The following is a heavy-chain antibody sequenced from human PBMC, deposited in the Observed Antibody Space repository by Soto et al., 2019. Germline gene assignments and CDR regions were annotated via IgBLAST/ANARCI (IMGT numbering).Heavy chain of an antibody. CDR2: IYYSGPT. J-gene: IGHJ4*02. D-gene: IGHD3-10*01. V-gene: IGHV4-30-4*01. Sequence: QVQLQESGPGLVKPSQTLSLSCTVSGGSVSSGDNYWLWIRQPPGKGLEWIGNIYYSGPTYYNPSLKGRRAISVDRSRNQVSLRLGSVTAADTAVYYCAREALGGFDYIDACGQGTLVTVSS. CDR1: GGSVSSGDNY. CDR3: AREALGGFDYIDA.